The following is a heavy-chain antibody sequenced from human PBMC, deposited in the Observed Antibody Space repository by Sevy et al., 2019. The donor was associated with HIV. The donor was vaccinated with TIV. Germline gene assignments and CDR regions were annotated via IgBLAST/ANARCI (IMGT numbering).Heavy chain of an antibody. V-gene: IGHV3-21*01. CDR1: GFTIRTYN. D-gene: IGHD2-15*01. CDR3: ARDLVIPATTDYFYYGMDV. Sequence: GGSLRLSCAASGFTIRTYNMNWVRQAPGQGLEWVSSISSSSTYIYYADSVKGRFTISRDNAKNSLYLQMSSLRAEDTAVYYCARDLVIPATTDYFYYGMDVWGQGTTVTVSS. CDR2: ISSSSTYI. J-gene: IGHJ6*02.